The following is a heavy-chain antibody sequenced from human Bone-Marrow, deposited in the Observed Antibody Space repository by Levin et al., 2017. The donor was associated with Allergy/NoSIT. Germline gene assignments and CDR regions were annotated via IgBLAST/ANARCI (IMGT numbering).Heavy chain of an antibody. CDR2: IYSGGST. Sequence: GGSLRLSCAASGFTVSSNYMSWVRQAPGKGLEWVSVIYSGGSTYYADSVKGRFTISRDNSKNTLYLQMNSLRAEDTAVYYCARASGYSGYDYAPFDYWGQGTLVTVSS. V-gene: IGHV3-53*01. J-gene: IGHJ4*02. CDR3: ARASGYSGYDYAPFDY. CDR1: GFTVSSNY. D-gene: IGHD5-12*01.